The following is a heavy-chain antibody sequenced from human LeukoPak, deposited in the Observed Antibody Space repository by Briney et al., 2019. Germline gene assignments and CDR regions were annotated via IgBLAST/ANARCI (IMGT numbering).Heavy chain of an antibody. CDR2: MNHSGST. V-gene: IGHV4-34*01. CDR3: ARGRYYDSSGYYSNFDY. Sequence: PSETLSLTCAVYGGSFSGYYWSWIRQPPGKGLEWIGEMNHSGSTNYNPSLKSRVTISVDTSKNQFSLKLSSVTAADTAVYYCARGRYYDSSGYYSNFDYWGQGTLVTVSS. J-gene: IGHJ4*02. D-gene: IGHD3-22*01. CDR1: GGSFSGYY.